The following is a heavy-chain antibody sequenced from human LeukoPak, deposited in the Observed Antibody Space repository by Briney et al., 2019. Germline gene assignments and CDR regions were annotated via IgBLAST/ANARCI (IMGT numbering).Heavy chain of an antibody. Sequence: PGRSLRLSCAASGFTFYDYAMHWVRHAPGKGLEWVSGISWNSGSIGYADSVKGRFTISRDNAKNSLYLQMNSLRAEDTALYYCAKGGYYYDSSCYYAQYFQHWGRGTLVTVSS. CDR2: ISWNSGSI. CDR3: AKGGYYYDSSCYYAQYFQH. V-gene: IGHV3-9*01. D-gene: IGHD3-22*01. J-gene: IGHJ1*01. CDR1: GFTFYDYA.